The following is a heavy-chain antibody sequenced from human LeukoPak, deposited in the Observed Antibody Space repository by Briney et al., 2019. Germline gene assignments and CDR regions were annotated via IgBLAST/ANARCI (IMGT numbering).Heavy chain of an antibody. CDR3: ARGAEEYYDFWSGTYPNWFDP. D-gene: IGHD3-3*01. CDR2: INAGNGNT. V-gene: IGHV1-3*03. CDR1: GYTFTSYA. Sequence: ASVKVSCKASGYTFTSYAMNWVRQAPGQRLEWMGWINAGNGNTKYSQEFQGRVTITRDTSASTAYMELSSLRSEDMAVYYCARGAEEYYDFWSGTYPNWFDPWGQGTLVTVSS. J-gene: IGHJ5*02.